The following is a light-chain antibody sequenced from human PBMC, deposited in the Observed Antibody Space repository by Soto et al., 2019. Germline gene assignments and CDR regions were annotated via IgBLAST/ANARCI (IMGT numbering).Light chain of an antibody. CDR3: SSSTKTSTLVV. Sequence: QSALTQPASVSGSPGQSITISCTGTSNDIGAYNYVSWYQQSPDKAPKLLIYDVNNRPSGVSTRFSGSKSGNTASLTISGLQAEDEADYYCSSSTKTSTLVVFGGGTKLTVL. J-gene: IGLJ3*02. V-gene: IGLV2-14*01. CDR2: DVN. CDR1: SNDIGAYNY.